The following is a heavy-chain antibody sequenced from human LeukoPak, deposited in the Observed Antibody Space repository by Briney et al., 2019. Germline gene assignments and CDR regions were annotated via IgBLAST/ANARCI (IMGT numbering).Heavy chain of an antibody. D-gene: IGHD6-13*01. CDR3: AVAPSSWYTSFDY. J-gene: IGHJ4*02. Sequence: GESLKISCKGSGYSFTSYWIGWVRQVPGKGLEWMGIIYPGDSDTRYSPSFQGQVTISADKSISTAYLQWSSLKASDTAMYYCAVAPSSWYTSFDYWGQGTLVTVSS. CDR2: IYPGDSDT. CDR1: GYSFTSYW. V-gene: IGHV5-51*01.